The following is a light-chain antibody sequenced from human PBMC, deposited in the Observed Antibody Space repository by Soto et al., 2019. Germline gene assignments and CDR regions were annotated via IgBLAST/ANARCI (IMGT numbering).Light chain of an antibody. J-gene: IGKJ1*01. CDR3: QQYYSTPWT. CDR2: WAS. CDR1: QSVLYSSNNKNY. Sequence: DIVMTQSPDSLAVSLGERATINCKSSQSVLYSSNNKNYLAWYQQKPGQPPKLLIYWASTRESGVPDRFSGSGSRTDFILTISSLQAEDVAGYYCQQYYSTPWTFGQGTKVEIK. V-gene: IGKV4-1*01.